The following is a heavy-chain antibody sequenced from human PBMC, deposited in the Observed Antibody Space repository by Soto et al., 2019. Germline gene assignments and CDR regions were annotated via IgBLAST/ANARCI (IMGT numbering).Heavy chain of an antibody. D-gene: IGHD4-17*01. J-gene: IGHJ3*02. V-gene: IGHV4-39*01. CDR3: ARRGDYGADDAFDI. CDR1: GGSISSSIYY. Sequence: PSETLSLTCTVSGGSISSSIYYWGWIRQPPGKGLEWIGSIYYSGSTYYNPSLKSRVTISVDTSKNQFSLKLSSVTAADTAVYYCARRGDYGADDAFDIWGQGTMVTVSS. CDR2: IYYSGST.